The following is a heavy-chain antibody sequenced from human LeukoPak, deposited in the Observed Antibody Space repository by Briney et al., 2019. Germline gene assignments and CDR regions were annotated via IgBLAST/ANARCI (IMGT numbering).Heavy chain of an antibody. CDR1: GGSISGYY. CDR2: IYYSGST. J-gene: IGHJ4*02. CDR3: ARGGYGDYAFY. V-gene: IGHV4-59*01. D-gene: IGHD4-17*01. Sequence: SETLSLTCTVSGGSISGYYWSWIRQPPGKGLEWIGYIYYSGSTNYNPSLKSRVSISIDRSKNLLSLKLSSVTAVDTAMYYCARGGYGDYAFYWGQGTLVTVSS.